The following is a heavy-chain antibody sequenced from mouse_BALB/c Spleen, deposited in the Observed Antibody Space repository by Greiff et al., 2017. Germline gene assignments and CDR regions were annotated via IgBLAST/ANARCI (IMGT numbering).Heavy chain of an antibody. Sequence: EVNVVESGGGLVKPGGSLKLSCAASGFTFSSYAMSWVRQTPEKRLEWVASISSGGSTYYPDSVKGRFTISRDNARNILYLQMSSLRSEDTAMYYCARYGSSYDAMDYWGQGTSVTVSS. D-gene: IGHD1-1*01. J-gene: IGHJ4*01. CDR3: ARYGSSYDAMDY. CDR2: ISSGGST. V-gene: IGHV5-6-5*01. CDR1: GFTFSSYA.